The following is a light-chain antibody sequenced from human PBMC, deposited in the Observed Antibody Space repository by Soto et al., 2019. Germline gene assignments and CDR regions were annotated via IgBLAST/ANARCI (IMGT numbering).Light chain of an antibody. CDR3: SSHTPNITL. CDR2: NVY. CDR1: NSDVGSYNY. J-gene: IGLJ2*01. V-gene: IGLV2-14*03. Sequence: QSALTQPASVSGSPGQSITISCTGTNSDVGSYNYVSWHQQHPGKAPKLMIYNVYDRPSGISNRFSGSKSGNTASLTISGLQGEDEADYYCSSHTPNITLFGGGTKVTVL.